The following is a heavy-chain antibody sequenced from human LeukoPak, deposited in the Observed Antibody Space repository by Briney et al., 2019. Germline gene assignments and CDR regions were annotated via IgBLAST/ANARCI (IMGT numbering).Heavy chain of an antibody. Sequence: GGSLRLSCAASAFSVTDNYMSWVRQPPGKGLKWVSVIYSGGSTYYADSVKGRFTISRDNSKNTLYLQMNSLRAEDTAVYYCARDYTYGVDYWGQGTLVTVSS. V-gene: IGHV3-53*01. D-gene: IGHD5-18*01. CDR2: IYSGGST. CDR3: ARDYTYGVDY. J-gene: IGHJ4*02. CDR1: AFSVTDNY.